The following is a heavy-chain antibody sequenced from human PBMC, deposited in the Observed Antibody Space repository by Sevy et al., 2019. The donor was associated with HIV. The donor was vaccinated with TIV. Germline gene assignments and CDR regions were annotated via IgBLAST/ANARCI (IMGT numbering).Heavy chain of an antibody. V-gene: IGHV1-24*01. CDR1: GYTLTELS. CDR2: FDLEDGET. Sequence: ASVKVSCKVSGYTLTELSMHWVRQAPGKGLEWMGGFDLEDGETVYAQKFQGRVTVTEDTSTDTAYMELSSLRSEDTAVYYCATNSRYFSGSTFYSAAGLFEPWGQGTLVTVSS. J-gene: IGHJ5*02. D-gene: IGHD2-15*01. CDR3: ATNSRYFSGSTFYSAAGLFEP.